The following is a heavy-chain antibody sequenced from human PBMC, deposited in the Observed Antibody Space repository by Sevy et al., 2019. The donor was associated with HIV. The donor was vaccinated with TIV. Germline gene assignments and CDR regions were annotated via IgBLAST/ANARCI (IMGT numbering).Heavy chain of an antibody. D-gene: IGHD3-10*01. CDR2: IYYSGST. Sequence: SDTLSLTCTVSGGSISSYYWSWIRQPPGKGLEWIGYIYYSGSTNYNPSLKSRVTISVDTSKNQFSLKLSSVTAADTAVYYCARDRGRYYYYYGMDVWGQGTTVTVSS. J-gene: IGHJ6*02. V-gene: IGHV4-59*01. CDR1: GGSISSYY. CDR3: ARDRGRYYYYYGMDV.